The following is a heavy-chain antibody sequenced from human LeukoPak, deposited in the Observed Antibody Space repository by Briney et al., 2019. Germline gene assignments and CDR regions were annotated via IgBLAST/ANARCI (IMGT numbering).Heavy chain of an antibody. Sequence: ASVKVSCKASGYPFTDYYLHWVRQAPGQGLEWMGWINTNSGGTKYARKFQGRVTMTRDTSISTAYMELSGLGSDDTALYYCARDGGFDYWGQGTLVTVSS. CDR2: INTNSGGT. CDR3: ARDGGFDY. J-gene: IGHJ4*02. V-gene: IGHV1-2*02. D-gene: IGHD3-16*01. CDR1: GYPFTDYY.